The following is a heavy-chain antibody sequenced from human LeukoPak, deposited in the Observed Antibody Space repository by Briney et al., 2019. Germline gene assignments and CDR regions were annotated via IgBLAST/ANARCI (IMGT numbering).Heavy chain of an antibody. CDR1: GFTFSSYG. V-gene: IGHV3-30*02. J-gene: IGHJ6*03. Sequence: GGSLRLSCAASGFTFSSYGMHWVRQAPGKGLEWVAFIRYDGSNKYYADSVKGRFTISRDNSKNTLYLQMNSLRAEDTAVYYCAKDGFRRGWYSSSSDYYYYMDVWGKGTTVTVSS. CDR3: AKDGFRRGWYSSSSDYYYYMDV. CDR2: IRYDGSNK. D-gene: IGHD6-6*01.